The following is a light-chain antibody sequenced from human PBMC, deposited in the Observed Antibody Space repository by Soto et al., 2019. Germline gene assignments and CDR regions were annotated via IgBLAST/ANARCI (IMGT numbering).Light chain of an antibody. CDR1: SPDFGV. Sequence: QSALTQPASVSGSPGQSITISCSGISPDFGVSWYQHFPGKAPKLLIFEVSNRPSGVSTRFSGSKSGNMAFLTISGLQSEDEGLYHCSSYSSTTLLFGGGTKLTVL. J-gene: IGLJ2*01. CDR3: SSYSSTTLL. V-gene: IGLV2-14*01. CDR2: EVS.